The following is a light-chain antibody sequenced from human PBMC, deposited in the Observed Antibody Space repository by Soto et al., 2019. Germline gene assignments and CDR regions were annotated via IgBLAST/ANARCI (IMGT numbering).Light chain of an antibody. V-gene: IGKV4-1*01. J-gene: IGKJ2*01. Sequence: DIVMTQSPDSLAVSLGERATINCKSSQSVLYSSNNKNCLGWYQQKPGQSPNLLIYWASTRESGVPDRFSGSGSGTEFTLTISSLQAEDVAVYYCQQYYSIPYTFGQGTKLEIK. CDR1: QSVLYSSNNKNC. CDR2: WAS. CDR3: QQYYSIPYT.